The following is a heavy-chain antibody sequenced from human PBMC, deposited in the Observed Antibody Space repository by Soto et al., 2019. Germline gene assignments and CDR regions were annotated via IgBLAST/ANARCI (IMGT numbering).Heavy chain of an antibody. Sequence: QVQLVQSGAEVKNPGASVKVSCKASGYTFTRYGIGWARQAPGQGLEWMGWINTYNGNTNYAQNVQGRVTLTTDTDTSTAYMELRSLRPNDTAIYYCAMVDVYVTPSPQDVWGQGTTVIVSS. CDR2: INTYNGNT. D-gene: IGHD3-16*01. CDR3: AMVDVYVTPSPQDV. J-gene: IGHJ6*02. CDR1: GYTFTRYG. V-gene: IGHV1-18*01.